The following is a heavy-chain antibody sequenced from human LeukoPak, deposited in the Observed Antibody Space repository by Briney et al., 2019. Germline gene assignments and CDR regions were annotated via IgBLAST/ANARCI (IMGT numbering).Heavy chain of an antibody. J-gene: IGHJ4*02. Sequence: SETLSLTCAVYGESLNSYYWSWVRQPPGEGLEWIGEIYESGTTEYNPSLKSRVTISMVPSKQQFSLSLSPVTAADTAVYYCARGAWATRLGSWGLGTPVIVSS. CDR2: IYESGTT. CDR1: GESLNSYY. D-gene: IGHD2-15*01. V-gene: IGHV4-34*01. CDR3: ARGAWATRLGS.